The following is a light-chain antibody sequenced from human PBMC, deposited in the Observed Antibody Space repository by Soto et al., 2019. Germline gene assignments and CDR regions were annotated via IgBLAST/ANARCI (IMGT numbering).Light chain of an antibody. J-gene: IGKJ5*01. V-gene: IGKV3-15*01. Sequence: EIVMTQSPATLSVSPGERATLFCRASQSISSNLAWYQHKPGQAPRLLISGASTRATGIPARFSGSGSGTEFTLTISSLQSEDFAVYYCQQYNNWLRITFGQGTRLEIK. CDR2: GAS. CDR3: QQYNNWLRIT. CDR1: QSISSN.